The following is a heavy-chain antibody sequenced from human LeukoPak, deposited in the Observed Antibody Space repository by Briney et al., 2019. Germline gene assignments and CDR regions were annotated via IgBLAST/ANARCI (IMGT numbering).Heavy chain of an antibody. Sequence: GGSLRLSCAASGFTFSSYAMHWVRQAPGKGLEWVAVISYDGSNKYYADSVKGRFTISRDSSKNTLYLQMNSLRAEDTAVYYCARWRGRNWNPIDYWGQGTLVTVSS. CDR2: ISYDGSNK. D-gene: IGHD1-1*01. CDR1: GFTFSSYA. J-gene: IGHJ4*02. CDR3: ARWRGRNWNPIDY. V-gene: IGHV3-30-3*01.